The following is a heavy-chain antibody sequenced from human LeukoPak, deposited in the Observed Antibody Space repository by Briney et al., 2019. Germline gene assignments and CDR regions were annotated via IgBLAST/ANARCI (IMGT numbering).Heavy chain of an antibody. D-gene: IGHD6-19*01. CDR2: ISSSSSTI. Sequence: GGSLRLSCAASGFTFSSYSMNWVRQAPGKGLEWVSYISSSSSTIYYADSVKGRFTISRDNSKNTLYLQMNSLRAEDTAVYYCAASPEYSSGWSTFDYWGQGTLVTVSS. J-gene: IGHJ4*02. CDR1: GFTFSSYS. CDR3: AASPEYSSGWSTFDY. V-gene: IGHV3-48*01.